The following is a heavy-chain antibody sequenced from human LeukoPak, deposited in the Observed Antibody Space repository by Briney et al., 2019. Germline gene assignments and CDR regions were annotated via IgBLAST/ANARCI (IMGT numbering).Heavy chain of an antibody. V-gene: IGHV3-9*01. D-gene: IGHD1-1*01. Sequence: GGPLRLSCAASGFTFDDFVMHWVRQAPGKGLEWVSGISWNSGSIGYADSVKGRFTISRDNAKNSLYLQMNSPRAEDTALYYCAKGGSGGGYWGQGTLVTVSS. CDR1: GFTFDDFV. CDR2: ISWNSGSI. J-gene: IGHJ4*02. CDR3: AKGGSGGGY.